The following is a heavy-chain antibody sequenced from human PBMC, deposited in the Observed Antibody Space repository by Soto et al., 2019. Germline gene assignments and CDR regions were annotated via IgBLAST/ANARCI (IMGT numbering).Heavy chain of an antibody. Sequence: QVQLVQSGAEVKKPGASVKVSCKASGYTFTGYYMHWVRQAPGQGLEWMGWINPNSGGTNYAQKLQGWVTMTRDTSISTAYMELSRLRSDDTAVYYCARSNAGSSNKMYYYYGMDVWGQGTTVTVSS. CDR3: ARSNAGSSNKMYYYYGMDV. CDR1: GYTFTGYY. V-gene: IGHV1-2*04. J-gene: IGHJ6*02. CDR2: INPNSGGT. D-gene: IGHD6-13*01.